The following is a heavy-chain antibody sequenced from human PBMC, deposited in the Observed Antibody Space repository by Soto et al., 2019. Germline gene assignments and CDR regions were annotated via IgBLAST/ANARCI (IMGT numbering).Heavy chain of an antibody. CDR2: IYYSGST. CDR1: GGSISSGGYY. D-gene: IGHD3-22*01. Sequence: SETLSLTCAVSGGSISSGGYYWSWIRQHPGKGLEWIGYIYYSGSTYYNPSLKSRVTISVDTSKNQFSLKLSSVTAADTAVYYCARAPYSSGYYLVPPYFQHWGQGTLVTVSS. J-gene: IGHJ1*01. CDR3: ARAPYSSGYYLVPPYFQH. V-gene: IGHV4-31*11.